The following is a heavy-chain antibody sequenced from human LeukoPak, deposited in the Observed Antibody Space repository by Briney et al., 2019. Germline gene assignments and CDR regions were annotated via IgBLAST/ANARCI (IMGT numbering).Heavy chain of an antibody. V-gene: IGHV3-11*01. CDR2: ISSSGSTI. CDR1: GFTFSDYY. D-gene: IGHD3-16*02. CDR3: ARWQPSLDAFDI. Sequence: PGGSLRLSCAASGFTFSDYYMSWLRQAPGKGLEWVSYISSSGSTIYYADSVKGRFTISRDNAKNSLYLQMNSLRAEDTAVYYCARWQPSLDAFDIWGQGTMVTVSS. J-gene: IGHJ3*02.